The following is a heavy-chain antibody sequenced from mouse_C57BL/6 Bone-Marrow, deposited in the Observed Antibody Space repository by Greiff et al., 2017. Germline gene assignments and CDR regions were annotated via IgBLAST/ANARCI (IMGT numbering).Heavy chain of an antibody. CDR3: ARGDYDTWFAY. J-gene: IGHJ3*01. D-gene: IGHD2-4*01. CDR2: ILPSIGRT. V-gene: IGHV15-2*01. Sequence: VQLQQSGSELRRPGSSVKLSCKDFDSEVFPIAYMSWVRQKPGHGFEWIGGILPSIGRTIYGEKFEDKATLDADTLSNTAYLELNSLTSEDSAIYYCARGDYDTWFAYWGQGTLVTVSA. CDR1: DSEVFPIAY.